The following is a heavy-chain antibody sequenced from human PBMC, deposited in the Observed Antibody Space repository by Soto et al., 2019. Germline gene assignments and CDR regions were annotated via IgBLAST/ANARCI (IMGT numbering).Heavy chain of an antibody. V-gene: IGHV1-8*01. CDR2: MNPNSGNT. J-gene: IGHJ4*02. D-gene: IGHD1-1*01. CDR3: ARDKVVGATGN. Sequence: QVQLVQSGAEVKKPGASVKVSCKASGYTITRYDTSWGRQATGQGLEWMGWMNPNSGNTFYAQKFQGRVTMTRNTSRSTAYMELSSLRSDDTAVYYFARDKVVGATGNWGQGTLVTVSS. CDR1: GYTITRYD.